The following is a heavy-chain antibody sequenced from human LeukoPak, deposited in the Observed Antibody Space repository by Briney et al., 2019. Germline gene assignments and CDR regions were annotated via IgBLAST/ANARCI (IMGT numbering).Heavy chain of an antibody. D-gene: IGHD3-22*01. Sequence: ASVKVSCKASGYTFTSYAITWVRQAPGQGLEWMGWISVYSGNTHYAQKVQGRVTMTTDTSTTAAYMELRSLRSDDTAVYYCARDYYDTSGYFYGSNYWGQGTLVTVSS. CDR3: ARDYYDTSGYFYGSNY. CDR1: GYTFTSYA. CDR2: ISVYSGNT. V-gene: IGHV1-18*01. J-gene: IGHJ4*02.